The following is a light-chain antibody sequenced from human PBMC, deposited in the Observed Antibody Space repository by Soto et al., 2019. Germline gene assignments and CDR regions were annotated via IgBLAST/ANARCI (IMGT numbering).Light chain of an antibody. CDR3: QSFDSSLSGWV. Sequence: QSVLTQPPSVAGAPGQRVTISCTGSSSNIGAGYDVHWYQQLPGTAPKLLIYSDNSRPSGVPDRFSGSKSGTSASLAITGLQAEDEADYYCQSFDSSLSGWVFGGGTKVTVL. CDR1: SSNIGAGYD. CDR2: SDN. V-gene: IGLV1-40*01. J-gene: IGLJ3*02.